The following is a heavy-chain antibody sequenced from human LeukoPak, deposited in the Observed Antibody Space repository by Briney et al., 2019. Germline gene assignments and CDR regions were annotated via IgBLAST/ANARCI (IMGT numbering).Heavy chain of an antibody. J-gene: IGHJ2*01. CDR2: IKQDESAR. V-gene: IGHV3-7*04. Sequence: PGGPLRLSCAASGFPFSVYWMSWVRQAPGKGLEWVANIKQDESARYYVDSVRGRFTISRDNAKSSLSLQMNSLRVDDTAVYYCARDSGLRAFDLWGRGTLVTVSS. CDR1: GFPFSVYW. CDR3: ARDSGLRAFDL. D-gene: IGHD3-10*01.